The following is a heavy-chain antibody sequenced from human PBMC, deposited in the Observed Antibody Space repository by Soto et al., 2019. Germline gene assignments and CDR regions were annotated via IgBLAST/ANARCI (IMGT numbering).Heavy chain of an antibody. V-gene: IGHV3-13*01. D-gene: IGHD5-12*01. CDR1: GFTFSNYD. CDR2: VVSVGDT. CDR3: ARSLSGYDSHDAFDI. J-gene: IGHJ3*02. Sequence: PGGSLRLSCAASGFTFSNYDMHWVRQAAGKGLEWVSGVVSVGDTYYLGSVKGRFTISRENAKNSLYLQMNSLRAGDTAVYYCARSLSGYDSHDAFDIWGQGTMVTVSS.